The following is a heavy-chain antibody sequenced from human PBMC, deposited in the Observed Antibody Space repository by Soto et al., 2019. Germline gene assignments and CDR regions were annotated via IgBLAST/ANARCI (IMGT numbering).Heavy chain of an antibody. CDR3: ASRNSFLLHAFDI. Sequence: QVQLQESGPGRVRPSETLSLTCTVSGVSVANGDYYWGWIRQPPGKGLEWIAYIYYTGSTYYHPSLKSSLALSVDTAKNQVSLNLTSVTAADTAVYYCASRNSFLLHAFDIWGQGTVVTVSS. V-gene: IGHV4-30-4*01. CDR2: IYYTGST. J-gene: IGHJ3*02. D-gene: IGHD2-2*01. CDR1: GVSVANGDYY.